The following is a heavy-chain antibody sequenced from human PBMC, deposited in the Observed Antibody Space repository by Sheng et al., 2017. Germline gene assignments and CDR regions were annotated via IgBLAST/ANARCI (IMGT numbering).Heavy chain of an antibody. Sequence: QVQLVESGGGVVQPGRSLRLSCSVSGFTFSDYGMHWVRQAPGKGLEWVAVVSYDANKKYYADSVKGRFTISRDNSKDTLYLQMNSLRNEDAAVYYCAKGRRGYNASPFDFWGQGTLVTVSS. CDR3: AKGRRGYNASPFDF. CDR1: GFTFSDYG. D-gene: IGHD1-1*01. J-gene: IGHJ4*02. CDR2: VSYDANKK. V-gene: IGHV3-30*18.